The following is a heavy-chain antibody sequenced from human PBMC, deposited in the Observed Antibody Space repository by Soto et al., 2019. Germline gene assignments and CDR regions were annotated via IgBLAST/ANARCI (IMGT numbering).Heavy chain of an antibody. D-gene: IGHD1-26*01. CDR3: ARGGIRGSYPYYYDMDA. Sequence: SSETLSLSCAVYGGSFSDYYWSWIRQPPGKGLEWIGEINHSGSTNYNTSLKSRVTISVDTSKNQFSLKLSSVTAADTAVYYCARGGIRGSYPYYYDMDAWGQGTTVT. CDR2: INHSGST. V-gene: IGHV4-34*01. J-gene: IGHJ6*02. CDR1: GGSFSDYY.